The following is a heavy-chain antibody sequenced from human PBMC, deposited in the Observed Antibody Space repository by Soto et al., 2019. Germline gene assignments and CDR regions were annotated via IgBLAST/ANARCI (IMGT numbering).Heavy chain of an antibody. Sequence: QITLKESGPTLVKPTETLTLTCTLSGFSINTGGVGVGWIRQPPGKAPEWLALLYWNDDEWYSPSLRYRLSVTRKTSKNQLFLTRTHMTPMETGTFSCAKRRARGNNLFLDRGGQGARVTASS. CDR3: AKRRARGNNLFLDR. CDR2: LYWNDDE. D-gene: IGHD1-1*01. V-gene: IGHV2-5*01. J-gene: IGHJ5*02. CDR1: GFSINTGGVG.